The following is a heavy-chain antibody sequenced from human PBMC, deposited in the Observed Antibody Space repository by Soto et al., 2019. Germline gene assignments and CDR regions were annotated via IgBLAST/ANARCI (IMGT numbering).Heavy chain of an antibody. Sequence: ASVKVSCKASGYTFTSYDINWVRQATGQGIERMGWMNPNSGNTGYAQKFQGRVTMNRNTSISTAYMELSSLRSEDTAVYYCARGGLYCTNGVCYTGLDYWGQGTLVTVSS. CDR2: MNPNSGNT. CDR3: ARGGLYCTNGVCYTGLDY. CDR1: GYTFTSYD. V-gene: IGHV1-8*01. J-gene: IGHJ4*02. D-gene: IGHD2-8*01.